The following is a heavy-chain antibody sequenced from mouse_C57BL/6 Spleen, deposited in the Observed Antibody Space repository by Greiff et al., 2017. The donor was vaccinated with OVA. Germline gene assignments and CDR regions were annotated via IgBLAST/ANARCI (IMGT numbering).Heavy chain of an antibody. Sequence: QVQLKESGPGLVQPSQSLSITCTVSGFSLTSYGVHWVRQSPGKGLEWLGVIWSGGSTDYNAAFISRLSISKDNSKSQVFFKMNSLQADDTAIYYCARNPFITTRRLPWYFDVWGTGTTVTVSS. CDR2: IWSGGST. V-gene: IGHV2-2*01. J-gene: IGHJ1*03. D-gene: IGHD1-1*01. CDR3: ARNPFITTRRLPWYFDV. CDR1: GFSLTSYG.